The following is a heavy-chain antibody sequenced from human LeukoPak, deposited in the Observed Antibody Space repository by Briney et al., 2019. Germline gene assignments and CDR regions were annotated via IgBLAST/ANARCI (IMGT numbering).Heavy chain of an antibody. CDR1: GFTFSSYA. J-gene: IGHJ4*02. D-gene: IGHD6-13*01. CDR3: ARDPSRDSSSQYYFDY. CDR2: IWYDGSNK. V-gene: IGHV3-33*08. Sequence: GGSLRLSCAASGFTFSSYAMSWVRQAPGKGLEWVAVIWYDGSNKYYADSVKGRFTISRDNSKNTLYLQMNSLRAEDTAVYYCARDPSRDSSSQYYFDYWGQGTLVTVSS.